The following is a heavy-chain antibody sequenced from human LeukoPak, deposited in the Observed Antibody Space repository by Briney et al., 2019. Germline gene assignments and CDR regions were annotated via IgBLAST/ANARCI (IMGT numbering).Heavy chain of an antibody. V-gene: IGHV4-59*01. J-gene: IGHJ3*02. CDR3: ARGHTTVTTSGAFDI. Sequence: TSETLSLTCTVSGGSISSYYWSWIRQPPGKGLEWIGYIYYSGSTNYNPSLKSRVTISAYTSKNQFSLKLNSVTAADTAVYYCARGHTTVTTSGAFDIWGQGTMVTVSS. D-gene: IGHD4-17*01. CDR2: IYYSGST. CDR1: GGSISSYY.